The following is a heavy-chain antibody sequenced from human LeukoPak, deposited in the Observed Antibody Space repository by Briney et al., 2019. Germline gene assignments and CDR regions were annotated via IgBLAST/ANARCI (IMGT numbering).Heavy chain of an antibody. CDR2: ISSSSSYI. V-gene: IGHV3-21*01. J-gene: IGHJ3*02. Sequence: RGSLRLSCAASGFTFSSYSMNWVRQAPGKGLEWVSSISSSSSYIYYADSVKGRFTISRDNAKNSLYLQMNSLRAEDTAVYYCARDRQYFTIDAFDIWGQGTMVTVSS. CDR1: GFTFSSYS. CDR3: ARDRQYFTIDAFDI. D-gene: IGHD2-8*01.